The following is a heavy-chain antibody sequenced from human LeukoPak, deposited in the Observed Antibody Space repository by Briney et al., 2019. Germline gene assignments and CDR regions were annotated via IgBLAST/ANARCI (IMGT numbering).Heavy chain of an antibody. CDR3: ARRYCGGVCYSGYFQH. CDR2: IYPGDSDT. Sequence: GESLQISCKGSGYSFTSYWIGWVRQMPGKGLEWMGIIYPGDSDTRYSPSFQGQVTISADKSISTAYLQWSSLKASDTAMYYCARRYCGGVCYSGYFQHWGQGTLVTVSS. CDR1: GYSFTSYW. J-gene: IGHJ1*01. D-gene: IGHD2-21*02. V-gene: IGHV5-51*01.